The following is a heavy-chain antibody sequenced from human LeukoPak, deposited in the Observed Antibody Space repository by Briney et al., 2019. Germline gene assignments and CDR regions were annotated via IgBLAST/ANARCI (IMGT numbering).Heavy chain of an antibody. CDR2: MNPNSGNT. D-gene: IGHD3-10*01. CDR1: GYTFTSYD. CDR3: ARAPRITMVRGVIYWFDP. J-gene: IGHJ5*02. Sequence: ASVKVSCKASGYTFTSYDINWVRQAPGQGLEWMGWMNPNSGNTGYAQKFQGRVTITRNTSISTAYMELSSLRSEDPAVYYCARAPRITMVRGVIYWFDPWGQGTLVTVSS. V-gene: IGHV1-8*03.